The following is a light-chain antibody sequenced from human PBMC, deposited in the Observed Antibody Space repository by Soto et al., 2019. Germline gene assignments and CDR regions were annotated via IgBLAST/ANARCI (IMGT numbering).Light chain of an antibody. V-gene: IGLV2-14*01. J-gene: IGLJ2*01. Sequence: QSALTQPASVSGSPGQSITISCTGTSSDVGGYNYVSWYQQHPGKAHKLMIYDVSNRPSGVSNRFSGYKSGNTASLTISGLQAEDEADYYCSSYTSSSTLVVFGGGTQLTV. CDR3: SSYTSSSTLVV. CDR1: SSDVGGYNY. CDR2: DVS.